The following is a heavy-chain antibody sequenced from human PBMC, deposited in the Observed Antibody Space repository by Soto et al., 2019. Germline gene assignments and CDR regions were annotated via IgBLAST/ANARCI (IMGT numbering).Heavy chain of an antibody. CDR1: GYTFTGDD. Sequence: GASVKVSCKASGYTFTGDDINWVRQATGQGLEWMGWMNPNSGNTGYAQKFQGRVTMTRNTSISTAYMELSSLRSEDTAVYYCARPVKHCSSTSCYYFAYCGQVNLFTV. D-gene: IGHD2-2*01. V-gene: IGHV1-8*01. CDR2: MNPNSGNT. J-gene: IGHJ4*02. CDR3: ARPVKHCSSTSCYYFAY.